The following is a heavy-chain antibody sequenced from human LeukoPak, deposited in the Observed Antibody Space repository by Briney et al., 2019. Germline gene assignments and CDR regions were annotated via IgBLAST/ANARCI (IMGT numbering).Heavy chain of an antibody. CDR3: ARGGSIFGVVIRRNWFDP. Sequence: SETLSLTCAVYGGSFSGYYWSWIRRPPGKGLEWIGEINHSGSTNYNPSLKSRVTISVDTSKNQFPLKLSSVTAADTAVYYCARGGSIFGVVIRRNWFDPWGQGTLVTVSS. J-gene: IGHJ5*02. CDR2: INHSGST. CDR1: GGSFSGYY. V-gene: IGHV4-34*01. D-gene: IGHD3-3*01.